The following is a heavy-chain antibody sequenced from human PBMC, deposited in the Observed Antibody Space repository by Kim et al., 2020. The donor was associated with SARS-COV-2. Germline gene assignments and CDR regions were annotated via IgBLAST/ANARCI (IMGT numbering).Heavy chain of an antibody. D-gene: IGHD2-21*01. Sequence: GGSLRLSCAASGFSFSDYYMTWIRQAPGKGLEYISYIHSSGSPIYYADSVKGRFTTSRDNVKKSLYLQMNSLRAEDTAVYYCARGHEVIDDYWGQGTLVTVSS. J-gene: IGHJ4*02. CDR2: IHSSGSPI. V-gene: IGHV3-11*04. CDR1: GFSFSDYY. CDR3: ARGHEVIDDY.